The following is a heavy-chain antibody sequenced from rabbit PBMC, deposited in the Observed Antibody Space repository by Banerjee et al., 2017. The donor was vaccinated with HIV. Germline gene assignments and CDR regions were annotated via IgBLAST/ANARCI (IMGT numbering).Heavy chain of an antibody. V-gene: IGHV1S40*01. CDR3: ARCNSGWGPDL. CDR2: IFAGNDYT. Sequence: QSLEESGGGLVKPGASLTLTCTASGFSFSSSYWIYWVRQAPGKGLEWIGCIFAGNDYTYYASWAKGRFTISKTSSTTVTLQMTSLTAADTATYFCARCNSGWGPDLWGQGTLVTVS. CDR1: GFSFSSSYW. J-gene: IGHJ4*01. D-gene: IGHD4-1*01.